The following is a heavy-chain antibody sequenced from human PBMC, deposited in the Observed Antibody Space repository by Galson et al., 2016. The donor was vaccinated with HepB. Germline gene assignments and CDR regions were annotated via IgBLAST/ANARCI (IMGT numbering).Heavy chain of an antibody. D-gene: IGHD3-3*01. V-gene: IGHV5-10-1*01. J-gene: IGHJ4*02. CDR2: IDPTDSYT. CDR1: GYNFTSYW. Sequence: QSGAEVKKPGESLRISCKGSGYNFTSYWITWVRQMSGKGLEWMGRIDPTDSYTNYNPSFEGHVTISVDKSISTAYLQWSSLKASDTAMYYCARRKYDFWSGYYYDDYWGQGTLVTVSS. CDR3: ARRKYDFWSGYYYDDY.